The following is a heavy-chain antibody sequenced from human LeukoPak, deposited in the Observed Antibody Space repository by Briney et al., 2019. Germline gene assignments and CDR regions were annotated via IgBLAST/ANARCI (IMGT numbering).Heavy chain of an antibody. CDR3: ARDGHSDTSRALDY. CDR2: IYTSGST. D-gene: IGHD5-12*01. Sequence: SETLSLTCTVSGGSISSYYWSWIRQPAGKGLEWIGRIYTSGSTNYNPSLKSRATMSVDTSKNHFSLNLSSVTAADTAVYYCARDGHSDTSRALDYWGQGTLVTVSS. V-gene: IGHV4-4*07. J-gene: IGHJ4*02. CDR1: GGSISSYY.